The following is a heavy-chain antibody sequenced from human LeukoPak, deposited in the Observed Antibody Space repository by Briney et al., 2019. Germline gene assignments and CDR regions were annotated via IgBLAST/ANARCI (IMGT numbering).Heavy chain of an antibody. D-gene: IGHD3-9*01. Sequence: ASVKVSCKVSGYTLTELSMHWVRQAPGKGLEWMGGFDPEGGETIYAQRFQGRVTMTEDTSTDTAYMELSSLRSEDTAVYYCATGRKLRYFDWLPNPIDYWGQGTLVTVSS. CDR3: ATGRKLRYFDWLPNPIDY. J-gene: IGHJ4*02. CDR1: GYTLTELS. CDR2: FDPEGGET. V-gene: IGHV1-24*01.